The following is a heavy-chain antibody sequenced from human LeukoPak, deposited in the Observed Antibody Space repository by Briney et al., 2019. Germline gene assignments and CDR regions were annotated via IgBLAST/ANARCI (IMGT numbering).Heavy chain of an antibody. J-gene: IGHJ4*02. CDR1: GGSLSSYY. CDR2: IYSSGSI. Sequence: SETLSLTCTAFGGSLSSYYWVWVRQPPGKGLEWIGLIYSSGSIKYNPSLKSRLTISLDTSKNQISLKLTSVTAADTAIYYCARQFEFWGQGALVTVCS. V-gene: IGHV4-59*08. CDR3: ARQFEF.